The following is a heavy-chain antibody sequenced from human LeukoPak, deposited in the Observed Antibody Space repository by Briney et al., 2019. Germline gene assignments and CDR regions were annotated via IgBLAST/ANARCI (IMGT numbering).Heavy chain of an antibody. CDR3: ARGLDGSGSYYKDDY. CDR1: GGSISSGSYY. D-gene: IGHD3-10*01. Sequence: SETLSLTCTVSGGSISSGSYYWSWIRQPAGKGLEWIGRIYTSGSTNYNPSLKSRVTISVDTSKNQFSLKLSSVTAADTAVYYCARGLDGSGSYYKDDYWGQGTLVTVSS. CDR2: IYTSGST. V-gene: IGHV4-61*02. J-gene: IGHJ4*02.